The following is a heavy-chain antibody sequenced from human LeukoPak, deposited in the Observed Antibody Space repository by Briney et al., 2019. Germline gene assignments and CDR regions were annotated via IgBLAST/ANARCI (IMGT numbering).Heavy chain of an antibody. Sequence: SGGSLRLSCAASGFTFNTYSMNWVRQAPGKGLEWVSCISYSSDYIYYADSVKGRFTISRDNAKNSLYLQMNSLRAEDTAVYYCASGSDWHFDPWGQGTLVTVSS. CDR1: GFTFNTYS. CDR2: ISYSSDYI. J-gene: IGHJ5*02. V-gene: IGHV3-21*01. D-gene: IGHD6-19*01. CDR3: ASGSDWHFDP.